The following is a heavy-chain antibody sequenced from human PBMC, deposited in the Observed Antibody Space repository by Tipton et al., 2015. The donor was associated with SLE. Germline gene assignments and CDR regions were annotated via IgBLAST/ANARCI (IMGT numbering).Heavy chain of an antibody. J-gene: IGHJ4*02. V-gene: IGHV3-30*19. CDR1: GFTFRNFG. CDR2: ISYDGSNK. CDR3: ARGPYYDFWSIHGYFDY. D-gene: IGHD3-3*01. Sequence: SLRLSCEASGFTFRNFGMHWVRQAPGKGLEWVAVISYDGSNKYYADSVKGRFTISRDNSKNTLYLQMSSLRAEDTAVYYCARGPYYDFWSIHGYFDYWGQGTLVTVSS.